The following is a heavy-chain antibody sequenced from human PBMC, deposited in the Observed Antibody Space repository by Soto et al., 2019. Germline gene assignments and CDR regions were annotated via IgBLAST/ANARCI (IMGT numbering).Heavy chain of an antibody. J-gene: IGHJ4*02. CDR2: IYYSGST. CDR1: GGSISSGGYY. Sequence: SETLSLTCTVSGGSISSGGYYWSWIRQHPGKGLEWIGYIYYSGSTYYNPSLKSRVTISVDTSKNQFSLKLSSVTAADTAVYYCARAHSGWSSHFDYWGQGTLVTVSS. V-gene: IGHV4-31*03. CDR3: ARAHSGWSSHFDY. D-gene: IGHD6-19*01.